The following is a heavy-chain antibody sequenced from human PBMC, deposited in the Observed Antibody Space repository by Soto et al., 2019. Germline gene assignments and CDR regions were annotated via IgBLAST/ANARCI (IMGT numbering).Heavy chain of an antibody. CDR3: ARANLGYCSSTSCYNRPLLYGMDV. CDR1: GGTFSSYA. D-gene: IGHD2-2*01. V-gene: IGHV1-69*01. CDR2: IIPIFGTA. Sequence: QVQLVQAGAEVKKPGSSVKVSCKASGGTFSSYAISWVRQAPGQGLEWMGGIIPIFGTANYAQKFQGRVTITADESTSTDYMELSSLRSEDTAVYYCARANLGYCSSTSCYNRPLLYGMDVWGQGTTVTVSS. J-gene: IGHJ6*02.